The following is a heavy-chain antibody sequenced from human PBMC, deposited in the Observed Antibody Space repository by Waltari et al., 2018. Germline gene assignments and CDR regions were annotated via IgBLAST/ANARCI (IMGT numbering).Heavy chain of an antibody. CDR3: ARDRRPDP. V-gene: IGHV3-7*01. J-gene: IGHJ5*02. CDR1: GFTFSSDW. CDR2: IKDDGSEK. Sequence: EVQLVESGGGLVLPGGSLTLSCAAYGFTFSSDWMSWVRQAPGKGLEWVANIKDDGSEKYYVDSVKGRFTISRDNAKNSLFLQMNNLRVEDTAVYYCARDRRPDPWGQGTLVTVSS.